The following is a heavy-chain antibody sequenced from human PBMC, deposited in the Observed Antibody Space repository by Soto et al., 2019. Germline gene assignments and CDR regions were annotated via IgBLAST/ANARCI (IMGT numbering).Heavy chain of an antibody. CDR3: AGKGYSSGYGMDV. CDR2: IDYSGST. D-gene: IGHD5-18*01. V-gene: IGHV4-61*01. J-gene: IGHJ6*02. Sequence: SETLSLTCTVSGGSVGSGSYYWSWILQRPGQGLEWIVYIDYSGSTNYDPSLKSLATISVDTSKNQFSLKLSSVTAADTAVYYCAGKGYSSGYGMDVWGQGTPVTVSS. CDR1: GGSVGSGSYY.